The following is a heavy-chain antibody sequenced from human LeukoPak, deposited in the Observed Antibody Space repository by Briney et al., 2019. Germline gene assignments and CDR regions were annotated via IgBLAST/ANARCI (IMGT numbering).Heavy chain of an antibody. Sequence: SETLSLTCAVYGGSFSGYYWSWIRQPPGKGLEWIGEINHSGSTNYNPSLKSRVTISVDTSKNQFSLKLSSVTAADTAVYYCASGLRSIGFGAFDIWGLGTMVTVSS. V-gene: IGHV4-34*01. J-gene: IGHJ3*02. CDR2: INHSGST. D-gene: IGHD3-3*01. CDR1: GGSFSGYY. CDR3: ASGLRSIGFGAFDI.